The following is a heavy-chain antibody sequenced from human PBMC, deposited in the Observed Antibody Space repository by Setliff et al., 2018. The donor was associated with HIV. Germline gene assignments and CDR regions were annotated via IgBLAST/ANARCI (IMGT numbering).Heavy chain of an antibody. J-gene: IGHJ6*02. CDR1: GFSFSNYG. Sequence: GGSLRLSCVASGFSFSNYGMHWVRQAPGKGLEWMTFIRYDGSNKYYADSVKGRFTISRDNSKNTLYLQMNSLTTEDTAVYYCAKDWRWELPIYGMDVWGQGTTVTVSS. CDR3: AKDWRWELPIYGMDV. V-gene: IGHV3-30*02. D-gene: IGHD1-26*01. CDR2: IRYDGSNK.